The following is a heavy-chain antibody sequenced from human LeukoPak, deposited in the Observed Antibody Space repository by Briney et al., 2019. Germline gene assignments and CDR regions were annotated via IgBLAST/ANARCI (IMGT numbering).Heavy chain of an antibody. J-gene: IGHJ4*02. CDR2: ISAHDGTR. CDR1: GYTFTNYG. D-gene: IGHD6-19*01. V-gene: IGHV1-18*01. CDR3: ARRSTLYSSGRFYFDY. Sequence: ASVKVSCKASGYTFTNYGITWVRQAPGQGLEWMGWISAHDGTRNYALKHEDRVTMTTDTSTSTAHMELRGLTSDDTAVYYCARRSTLYSSGRFYFDYWGQGTLVTVSP.